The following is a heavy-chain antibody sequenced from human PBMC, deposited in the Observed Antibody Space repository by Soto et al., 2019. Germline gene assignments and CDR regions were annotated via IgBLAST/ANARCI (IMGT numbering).Heavy chain of an antibody. CDR1: GGSISSSSYY. J-gene: IGHJ4*02. CDR3: ARHGADPQGGSTHFDY. Sequence: PSETLSLTCTVSGGSISSSSYYWGWIRQPPGKGLEWIGSIYYSGSTYYNPSLKSRVTISVVTSKNQFSLKLSSVTAADTAVYYCARHGADPQGGSTHFDYWGQGTLVTVSS. V-gene: IGHV4-39*01. D-gene: IGHD3-10*01. CDR2: IYYSGST.